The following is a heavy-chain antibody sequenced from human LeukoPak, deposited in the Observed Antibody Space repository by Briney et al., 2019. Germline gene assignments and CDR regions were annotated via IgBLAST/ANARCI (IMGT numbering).Heavy chain of an antibody. CDR2: IIPIFGTA. Sequence: ASVKVSCKASGSTFSSYAISWVRQAPGQGLEWMGGIIPIFGTANYAQKFQGRVTITADKSTSTAYMELSSLRSEDTAVYYCARVWVRRWDFDPWGQGTLVTVSS. J-gene: IGHJ5*02. D-gene: IGHD4-23*01. CDR1: GSTFSSYA. V-gene: IGHV1-69*06. CDR3: ARVWVRRWDFDP.